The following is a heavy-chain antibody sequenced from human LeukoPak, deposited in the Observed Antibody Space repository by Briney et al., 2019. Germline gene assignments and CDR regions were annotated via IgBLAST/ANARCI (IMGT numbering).Heavy chain of an antibody. Sequence: KSSETLSLTFIVSGGSISRGSYYWNWIRQPAGKGLEWMGRVYNSGSTNYNPSLKSRVTISVDTSKNQFSLKLSSVTAADTAVYYCARVMGRNIAVAARGLDYWGQGTLVTVSS. CDR1: GGSISRGSYY. J-gene: IGHJ4*02. D-gene: IGHD6-19*01. CDR2: VYNSGST. V-gene: IGHV4-61*02. CDR3: ARVMGRNIAVAARGLDY.